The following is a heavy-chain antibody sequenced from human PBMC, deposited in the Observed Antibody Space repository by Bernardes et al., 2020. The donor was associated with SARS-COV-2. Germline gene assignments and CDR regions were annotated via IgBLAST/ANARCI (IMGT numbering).Heavy chain of an antibody. V-gene: IGHV1-2*04. CDR3: ARSLPSVVVVAATHTRRYYYYGMDV. Sequence: ASVKVSCKASGYTFTGYYMHWVRQAPGQGLEWMGWINPNSGGTNYAQKFQGWVTMTRDTSISTAYMELSRLRSDDTAVYYCARSLPSVVVVAATHTRRYYYYGMDVWGQGTTVTVSS. J-gene: IGHJ6*02. CDR2: INPNSGGT. CDR1: GYTFTGYY. D-gene: IGHD2-15*01.